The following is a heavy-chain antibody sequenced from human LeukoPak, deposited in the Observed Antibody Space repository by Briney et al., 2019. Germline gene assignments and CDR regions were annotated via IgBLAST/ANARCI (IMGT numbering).Heavy chain of an antibody. D-gene: IGHD6-13*01. J-gene: IGHJ5*02. CDR3: ARFSGSWYEFKFDP. CDR1: GYTFTSYG. CDR2: ISAYNGNT. Sequence: ASVKVSCKASGYTFTSYGISWVRQAPGQGLEWMGWISAYNGNTNYAQKLQGRVTMTTDTSTSTAYMELRSLRSDDTAVYYCARFSGSWYEFKFDPWGQGTLVTVSS. V-gene: IGHV1-18*01.